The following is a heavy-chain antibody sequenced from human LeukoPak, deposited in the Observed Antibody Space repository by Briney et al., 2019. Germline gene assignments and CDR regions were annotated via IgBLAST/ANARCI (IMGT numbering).Heavy chain of an antibody. Sequence: GASVKVSCKASGYTFTSYGISWVRQAPGQGLEWMGWISAYNGNTNYAQKLQGRVTMTTDTSTSTAYMELRSLRSDDTAVYYCARDYGTTYYYDSSGYRGAYWGQGTLVTVSS. CDR2: ISAYNGNT. CDR3: ARDYGTTYYYDSSGYRGAY. D-gene: IGHD3-22*01. V-gene: IGHV1-18*01. CDR1: GYTFTSYG. J-gene: IGHJ4*02.